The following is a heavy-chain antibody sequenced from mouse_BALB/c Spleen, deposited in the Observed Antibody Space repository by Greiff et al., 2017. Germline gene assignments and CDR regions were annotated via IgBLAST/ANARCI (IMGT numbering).Heavy chain of an antibody. D-gene: IGHD1-1*01. J-gene: IGHJ4*01. Sequence: VQLQQSGAELVKPGASVKLSCTASGFNIKDTYMHWVKQRPEQGLEWIGRIDPANGNTKYDPKFQGKATITADTSSNTAYLQLSSLTSEDTAVYYCARGDYGHYAMDYWGQGTSVTVSS. CDR2: IDPANGNT. CDR1: GFNIKDTY. V-gene: IGHV14-3*02. CDR3: ARGDYGHYAMDY.